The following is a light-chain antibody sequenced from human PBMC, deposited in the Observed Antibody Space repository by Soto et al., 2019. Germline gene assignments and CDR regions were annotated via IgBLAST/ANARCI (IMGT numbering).Light chain of an antibody. J-gene: IGKJ3*01. CDR3: QQSHSAPFT. CDR2: AAS. V-gene: IGKV1-39*01. Sequence: SQSISDYLNWYQQKPGKGPKLLIFAASSLQVGVPSRFSGSGSGTDFTLTISSLQPEDFATYFCQQSHSAPFTFGPGTKVDIK. CDR1: QSISDY.